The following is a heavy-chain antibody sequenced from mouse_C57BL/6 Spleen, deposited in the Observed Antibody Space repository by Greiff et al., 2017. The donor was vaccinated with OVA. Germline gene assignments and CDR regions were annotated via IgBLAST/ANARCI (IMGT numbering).Heavy chain of an antibody. V-gene: IGHV1-19*01. CDR2: INPYNGGT. CDR1: GYTFTDYY. CDR3: ARSTRATEGFAY. J-gene: IGHJ3*01. Sequence: EVQLQQSGPVLVKPGASVTMSCKASGYTFTDYYMNWVKQSHAKSLEWIGVINPYNGGTSYNQKFKGKVTLTVDKSSSTAYLELDSLTSEDSAVYYCARSTRATEGFAYWGQGTLVTVSA. D-gene: IGHD2-2*01.